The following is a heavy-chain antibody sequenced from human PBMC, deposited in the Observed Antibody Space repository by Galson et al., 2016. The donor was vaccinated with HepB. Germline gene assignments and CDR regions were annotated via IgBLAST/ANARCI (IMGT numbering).Heavy chain of an antibody. J-gene: IGHJ4*02. Sequence: SVKVSCKASGYTFTRYAMHWVRQAPGQRLEWMGWINAGNGKTKYSQKFQGRVIMTRDTSARTAYMELSSLRSEDTAVYYCAGSLYSSGWYANWGQGTLVTVSS. CDR2: INAGNGKT. V-gene: IGHV1-3*01. CDR3: AGSLYSSGWYAN. D-gene: IGHD6-19*01. CDR1: GYTFTRYA.